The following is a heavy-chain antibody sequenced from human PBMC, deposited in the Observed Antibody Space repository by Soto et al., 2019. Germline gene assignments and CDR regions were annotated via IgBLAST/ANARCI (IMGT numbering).Heavy chain of an antibody. D-gene: IGHD3-16*01. Sequence: SGPTLVNPTQTLTLTCTFSGFSLTTSGVGVGWIRQPPGKALEWLALIYWDDDQRYSPSLKSRLAITKDTSKNHVVLIMTNMDPVDTATYYCAHDYVCYYGMDVWGQGITVTVSS. J-gene: IGHJ6*02. CDR2: IYWDDDQ. CDR1: GFSLTTSGVG. V-gene: IGHV2-5*02. CDR3: AHDYVCYYGMDV.